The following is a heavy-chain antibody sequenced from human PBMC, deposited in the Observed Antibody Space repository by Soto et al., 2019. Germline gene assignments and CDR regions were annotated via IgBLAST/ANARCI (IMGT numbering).Heavy chain of an antibody. Sequence: SVKVSCKASGGTFSSYAISWVRQAPGQGLEWMGGIIPIFGTANYAQKFQGRVTITADESTSTAYMELSSLRSEDTAVYYCARVRYSSSWYGYNWFDPWGQGTLVTVSS. V-gene: IGHV1-69*13. J-gene: IGHJ5*02. CDR2: IIPIFGTA. CDR1: GGTFSSYA. CDR3: ARVRYSSSWYGYNWFDP. D-gene: IGHD6-13*01.